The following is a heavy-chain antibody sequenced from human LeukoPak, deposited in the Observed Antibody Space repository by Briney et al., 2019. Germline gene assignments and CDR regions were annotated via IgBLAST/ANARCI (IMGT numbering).Heavy chain of an antibody. V-gene: IGHV1-2*02. J-gene: IGHJ4*02. Sequence: ASVKVSCKASGYTFTGYYMHWVRQAPGQGLEWVGWINPNSGGTNYAQKFQGTVTMTRDTSISTAYMELSRLRSADTAVYYCARGGSSGYYYGSPYYFDYWGQGTLVTVSS. CDR3: ARGGSSGYYYGSPYYFDY. D-gene: IGHD3-22*01. CDR2: INPNSGGT. CDR1: GYTFTGYY.